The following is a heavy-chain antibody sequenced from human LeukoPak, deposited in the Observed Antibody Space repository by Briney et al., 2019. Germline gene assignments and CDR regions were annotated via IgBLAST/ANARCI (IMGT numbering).Heavy chain of an antibody. D-gene: IGHD3-3*01. CDR1: GYTFTSYD. J-gene: IGHJ6*02. CDR3: ARGRLYDFWSGYYYYYGMDV. CDR2: MNPNSGNT. Sequence: GASVKVSCKASGYTFTSYDINWVRQATGQGLEWMGWMNPNSGNTGYAQKFQGRVTMTRNTSISTAYMELSSLRSEDTAVYYCARGRLYDFWSGYYYYYGMDVWGQGTTVTVSS. V-gene: IGHV1-8*01.